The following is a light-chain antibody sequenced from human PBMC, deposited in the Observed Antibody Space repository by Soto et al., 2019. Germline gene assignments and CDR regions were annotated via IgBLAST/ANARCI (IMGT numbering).Light chain of an antibody. Sequence: EIVMTQSPATLSVSPGERVTLSCRASQSFKGFLAWYQHKPGQAPRLLIYDASTRDTGIPARFSGSGSGTEFTLTISSLPSVDFAVYYCQEYENWPITFGQGKRLEI. CDR3: QEYENWPIT. V-gene: IGKV3D-15*01. CDR1: QSFKGF. J-gene: IGKJ5*01. CDR2: DAS.